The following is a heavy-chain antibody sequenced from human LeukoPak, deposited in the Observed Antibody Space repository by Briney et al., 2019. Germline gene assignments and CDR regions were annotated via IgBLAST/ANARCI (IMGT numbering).Heavy chain of an antibody. Sequence: GGSLRLSCAASGFTFSSYSMNWVRQAPGKGLEWVSSISSSSSYIYYADSVKGRFTISRDNAKNSLYLQMNSLRAEDTAVYYCARDIVGATGWGYYYYYYGMDVWGQGTTVTVSS. J-gene: IGHJ6*02. D-gene: IGHD1-26*01. CDR3: ARDIVGATGWGYYYYYYGMDV. CDR2: ISSSSSYI. CDR1: GFTFSSYS. V-gene: IGHV3-21*01.